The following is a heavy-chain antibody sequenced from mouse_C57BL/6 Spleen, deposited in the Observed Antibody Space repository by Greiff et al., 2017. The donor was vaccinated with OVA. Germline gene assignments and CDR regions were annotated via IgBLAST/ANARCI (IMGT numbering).Heavy chain of an antibody. CDR2: IYPGSGST. CDR3: ARGGYYYGSSYGAMDY. Sequence: VQLQQSGAELVKPGASVKMSCKASGYTFTSYWITWVKQRPGQGLEWIGDIYPGSGSTNYNEKFKSKATLTVDTSSSTAYMQLSSLTSEDSAVYYCARGGYYYGSSYGAMDYWGQGTSVTVSS. D-gene: IGHD1-1*01. V-gene: IGHV1-55*01. J-gene: IGHJ4*01. CDR1: GYTFTSYW.